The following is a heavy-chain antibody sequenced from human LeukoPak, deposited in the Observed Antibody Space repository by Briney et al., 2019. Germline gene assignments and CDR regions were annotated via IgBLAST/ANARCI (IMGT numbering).Heavy chain of an antibody. CDR3: ARPRYCSGGSCYLSD. V-gene: IGHV3-48*02. Sequence: GGSPRLSCAASGFSFSSYSMNWVRQAPGKGLEWVSYITSSSSTIYYADSVKGRFTISRDNAKNSLYLQMNSLRDEDTAVYYCARPRYCSGGSCYLSDWGQGTLVTVSS. J-gene: IGHJ4*02. CDR2: ITSSSSTI. CDR1: GFSFSSYS. D-gene: IGHD2-15*01.